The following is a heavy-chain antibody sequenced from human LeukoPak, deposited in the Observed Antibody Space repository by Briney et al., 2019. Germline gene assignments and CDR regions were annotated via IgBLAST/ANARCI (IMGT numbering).Heavy chain of an antibody. CDR1: GGSITNYY. D-gene: IGHD3-10*01. CDR3: AATMVRGVHTHFDY. J-gene: IGHJ4*02. V-gene: IGHV4-59*08. CDR2: VYYSGSI. Sequence: SETLSLTCTVSGGSITNYYWSWIRQPPGKGLEWIGYVYYSGSINYNPSLKSRVTISVDTSKNQFSLKLSSVTAADTAVYYCAATMVRGVHTHFDYWGQGTLVTVSS.